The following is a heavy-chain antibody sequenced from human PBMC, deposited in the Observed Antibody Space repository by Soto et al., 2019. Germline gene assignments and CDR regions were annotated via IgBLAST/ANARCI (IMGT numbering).Heavy chain of an antibody. CDR1: GFTFSQYA. Sequence: EVQLLESGGGFVQPGTSLRLSCAASGFTFSQYAMNWVRQAPGKGLEWVSAASGSGFGTYYADSVKGRFTISRDNSKNTLYLQTDSLRGENTPMYYWSKDQLGYYKSIDSGGRGTWVTV. CDR3: SKDQLGYYKSIDS. D-gene: IGHD3-9*01. CDR2: ASGSGFGT. J-gene: IGHJ4*02. V-gene: IGHV3-23*01.